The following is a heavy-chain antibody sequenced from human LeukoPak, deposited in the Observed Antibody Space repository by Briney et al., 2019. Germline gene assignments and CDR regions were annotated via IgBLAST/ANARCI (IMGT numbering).Heavy chain of an antibody. J-gene: IGHJ4*02. Sequence: PGGSLRLSCAASGFTFTSYAMSWVRQAPGKGLEWVANIKQDGSEMYYVDSVKGRFTISRDNAKNSLHLHMNSLRVEDTAVYYCASTQTFDNWGPGTLVTVSS. V-gene: IGHV3-7*05. CDR2: IKQDGSEM. CDR3: ASTQTFDN. CDR1: GFTFTSYA.